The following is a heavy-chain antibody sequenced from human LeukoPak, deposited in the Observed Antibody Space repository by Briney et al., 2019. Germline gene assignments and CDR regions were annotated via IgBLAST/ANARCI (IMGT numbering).Heavy chain of an antibody. D-gene: IGHD2-15*01. CDR1: GFTFSSYS. J-gene: IGHJ4*02. CDR2: ISSSSSTI. CDR3: ARDPEPSDIVVVVAAEYYFDY. Sequence: GGSLRLSCAASGFTFSSYSMNWVRQAPGKGLEWVSYISSSSSTIYYADPVKGRFTISRDNAKNSLYLQMNSLRAEDTAVYYCARDPEPSDIVVVVAAEYYFDYWGQGTLVTVSS. V-gene: IGHV3-48*01.